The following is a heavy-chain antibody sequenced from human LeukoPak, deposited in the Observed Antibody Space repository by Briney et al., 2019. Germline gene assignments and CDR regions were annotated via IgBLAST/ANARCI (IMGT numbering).Heavy chain of an antibody. J-gene: IGHJ6*02. CDR2: IYSGGST. Sequence: ETLSLTCTVSGGSISSSSYYWGWIRQAPGKGLEWVSVIYSGGSTYYADSVKGRFTISRDNSKNTLYLQMNSLRAEDTAVYYCAGTYYYDSSGYYYEYYYYYGMDVWGQGTTVTVSS. V-gene: IGHV3-66*01. CDR3: AGTYYYDSSGYYYEYYYYYGMDV. CDR1: GGSISSSSYY. D-gene: IGHD3-22*01.